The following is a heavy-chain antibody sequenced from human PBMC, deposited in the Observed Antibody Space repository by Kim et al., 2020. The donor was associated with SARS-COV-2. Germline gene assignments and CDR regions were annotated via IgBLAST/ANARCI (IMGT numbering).Heavy chain of an antibody. V-gene: IGHV1-8*01. CDR1: GYTFTSYD. J-gene: IGHJ5*02. D-gene: IGHD3-3*01. CDR3: ARSNRVLRFLEWLSDWFDP. Sequence: ASVKVSCKASGYTFTSYDINWVRQATGQGLEWMGWMNPNSGNTGYAQKFQGRVTMTRNTSISTAYMELSSLRSEDTAVYYCARSNRVLRFLEWLSDWFDPWGQGTLVTVSS. CDR2: MNPNSGNT.